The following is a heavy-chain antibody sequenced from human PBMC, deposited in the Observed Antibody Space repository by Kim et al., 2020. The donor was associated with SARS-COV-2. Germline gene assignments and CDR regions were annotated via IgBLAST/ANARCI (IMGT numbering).Heavy chain of an antibody. CDR3: ARGTRQWLVRGAYYYYMD. J-gene: IGHJ6*03. Sequence: SETLSLTCAVYGGSFSGYYWSWIRQPPGKGLEWIGEINHSGSTNYNPSLKSRVTISVDTTKNQFPLKLSSVTAADTAVYYCARGTRQWLVRGAYYYYMD. CDR2: INHSGST. V-gene: IGHV4-34*01. D-gene: IGHD6-19*01. CDR1: GGSFSGYY.